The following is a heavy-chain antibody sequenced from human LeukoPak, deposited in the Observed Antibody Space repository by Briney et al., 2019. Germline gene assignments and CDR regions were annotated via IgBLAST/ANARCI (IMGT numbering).Heavy chain of an antibody. CDR1: GFTFDDYA. J-gene: IGHJ4*02. V-gene: IGHV3-9*01. CDR3: ARALPLSGFDY. Sequence: GRSLRLSCAASGFTFDDYAMHWVRQAPGKGLEWVSGISWNSGSIGYADSVKGRFTISRDNAKNSLYLQMNSLRAEDTAVYYCARALPLSGFDYWGQGTLVTVSS. D-gene: IGHD3-16*02. CDR2: ISWNSGSI.